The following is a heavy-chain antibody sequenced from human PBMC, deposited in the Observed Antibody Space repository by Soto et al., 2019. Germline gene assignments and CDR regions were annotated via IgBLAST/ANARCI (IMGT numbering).Heavy chain of an antibody. CDR1: GGSITGAYY. J-gene: IGHJ6*02. Sequence: TLSLTCRLSGGSITGAYYWNWIRQHPGKGLEWIGSIHYRGSTYYNPSLKTRITISLDRSNNQFSLNLSSVTAADPAVYYCARVRDSFGLDVWGQGTTVTVSS. V-gene: IGHV4-31*03. CDR2: IHYRGST. CDR3: ARVRDSFGLDV. D-gene: IGHD2-15*01.